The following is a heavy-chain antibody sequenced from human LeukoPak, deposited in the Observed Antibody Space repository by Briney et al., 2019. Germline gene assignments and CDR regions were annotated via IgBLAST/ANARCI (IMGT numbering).Heavy chain of an antibody. Sequence: GESLKISCKGSGYSFTSYWIGWVRQMPGKGLEWMGIIHPGDSDTRYSPSFQGQVTISADKSISTAYLQWSSLKASDTAMYYCARHASSYCSSTSCHMTNWFDPWGQGTLVTVSS. D-gene: IGHD2-2*01. CDR3: ARHASSYCSSTSCHMTNWFDP. CDR1: GYSFTSYW. J-gene: IGHJ5*02. CDR2: IHPGDSDT. V-gene: IGHV5-51*01.